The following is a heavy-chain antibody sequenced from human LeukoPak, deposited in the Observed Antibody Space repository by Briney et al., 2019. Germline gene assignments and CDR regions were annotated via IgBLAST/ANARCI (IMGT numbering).Heavy chain of an antibody. Sequence: GTSVKVSCKASLFTFTISAIQEFRQARGQRLEWIGWIVVGSGNTNYAQKFQERVTITRDISTSTAYMELSSLRSEDTAVYYCAADPHSLYPGAWGQGTLVTVSS. CDR3: AADPHSLYPGA. CDR2: IVVGSGNT. CDR1: LFTFTISA. J-gene: IGHJ4*02. V-gene: IGHV1-58*02. D-gene: IGHD2-15*01.